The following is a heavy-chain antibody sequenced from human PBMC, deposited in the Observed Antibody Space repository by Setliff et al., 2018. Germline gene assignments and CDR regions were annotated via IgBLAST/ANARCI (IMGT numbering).Heavy chain of an antibody. J-gene: IGHJ4*02. CDR3: AKFGPLDLTGDWAFDN. CDR1: GGSFSSFY. Sequence: KASETLSLTCAVYGGSFSSFYWSWIRQPPGKGLEWIGEINHSGTTTYNPSLKSRVAISVGTSRKQFSLRLTSVTAADTAVYYCAKFGPLDLTGDWAFDNWGQGTLVTVSS. D-gene: IGHD7-27*01. CDR2: INHSGTT. V-gene: IGHV4-34*01.